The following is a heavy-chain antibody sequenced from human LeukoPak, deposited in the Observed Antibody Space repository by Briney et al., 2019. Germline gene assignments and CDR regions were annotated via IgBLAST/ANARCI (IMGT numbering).Heavy chain of an antibody. D-gene: IGHD3/OR15-3a*01. CDR3: ARAGTGYDN. J-gene: IGHJ4*02. V-gene: IGHV1-2*02. CDR1: GYTFTGYY. Sequence: ASVKVSCKASGYTFTGYYMHWVRQAPGQGLEWMGSINPNSGDTNYAQKFQGRVTMTRDTSISTTYMDLSSLTSDDTAVYYCARAGTGYDNWGQGTLVTVSS. CDR2: INPNSGDT.